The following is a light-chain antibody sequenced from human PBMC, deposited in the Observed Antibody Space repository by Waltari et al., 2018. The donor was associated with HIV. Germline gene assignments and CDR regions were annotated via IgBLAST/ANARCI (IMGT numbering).Light chain of an antibody. CDR1: QSVLKTSTSRNY. CDR2: WAS. Sequence: DIVMTQSPDSLAGSLGARATIHRKSSQSVLKTSTSRNYLAWYQQKPRQPPTLLIYWASTRESGVPARFSGSGSGTDFTLTISSLQAEDVAVYYCQQYLSTPLTFGGGTKVEIK. CDR3: QQYLSTPLT. J-gene: IGKJ4*01. V-gene: IGKV4-1*01.